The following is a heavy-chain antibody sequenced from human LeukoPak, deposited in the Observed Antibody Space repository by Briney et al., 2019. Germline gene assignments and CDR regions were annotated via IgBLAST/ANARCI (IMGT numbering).Heavy chain of an antibody. J-gene: IGHJ6*02. CDR1: GGSIRSGDYY. CDR2: IYYSGST. V-gene: IGHV4-31*03. CDR3: ARAPGGNYYYYGMDV. D-gene: IGHD7-27*01. Sequence: PSETLSLTCTVSGGSIRSGDYYWSWIRQHPGKGLEWIGYIYYSGSTYYNPSLKSRVTISVDTSKNQFSLKLSPVTAADTAVYYCARAPGGNYYYYGMDVWGQGTTVTVSS.